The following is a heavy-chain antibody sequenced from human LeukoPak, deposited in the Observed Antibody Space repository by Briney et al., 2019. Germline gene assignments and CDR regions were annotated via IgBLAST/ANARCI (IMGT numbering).Heavy chain of an antibody. CDR2: IKGKPDGGTT. CDR3: ATGGINLDF. CDR1: GFIFSNAW. Sequence: PGGSLRLSCGGSGFIFSNAWMNWVRQAPGKGLEWVGRIKGKPDGGTTDYAAPVKGRFTISRDDSKNTVFLQMNSLKTEDTAVYYCATGGINLDFWGQGTLVTVSS. V-gene: IGHV3-15*07. J-gene: IGHJ4*02. D-gene: IGHD5-24*01.